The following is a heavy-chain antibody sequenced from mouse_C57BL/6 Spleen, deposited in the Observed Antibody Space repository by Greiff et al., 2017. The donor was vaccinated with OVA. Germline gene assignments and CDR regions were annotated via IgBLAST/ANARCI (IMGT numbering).Heavy chain of an antibody. D-gene: IGHD1-1*01. J-gene: IGHJ1*03. Sequence: EVQLQQSGPGLVKPSQPVFLTCTVTGISITTGNYRWSWIRQFPGNKLEWIGYIYYSGTITYNPSLTSRTTITRDTPKNQFFLEMNSLTAEDTATYYCARLYGSSFYWYFDVWGTGTTVTVSS. V-gene: IGHV3-5*01. CDR1: GISITTGNYR. CDR2: IYYSGTI. CDR3: ARLYGSSFYWYFDV.